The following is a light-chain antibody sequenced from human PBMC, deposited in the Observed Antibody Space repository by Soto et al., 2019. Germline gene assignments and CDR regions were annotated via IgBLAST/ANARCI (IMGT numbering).Light chain of an antibody. CDR1: QSVSSIY. Sequence: DIVLTQSPGTLSLSPGERATLSCRASQSVSSIYLAWYQQKPGQAPRLLIYGASNRATGVPDRFSGGGSATDFTLTISRLEPEDFAVYYCQQYDDSPLTFGGGTRWIS. J-gene: IGKJ4*01. CDR2: GAS. CDR3: QQYDDSPLT. V-gene: IGKV3-20*01.